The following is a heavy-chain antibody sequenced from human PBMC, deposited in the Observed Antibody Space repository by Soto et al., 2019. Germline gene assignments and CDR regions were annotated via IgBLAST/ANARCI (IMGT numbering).Heavy chain of an antibody. CDR2: MYYGGTT. J-gene: IGHJ3*01. Sequence: EMQLVETGGGLIQPGGSLRLSCAASGFTVSSDHMSWVRQAPGKGLEWISVMYYGGTTYYADAVQGRFTISRDSSPNTLYLQMTDLRADDTAVYYCAREAAGFDLWGQGTMVTVSS. CDR1: GFTVSSDH. V-gene: IGHV3-53*02. D-gene: IGHD6-13*01. CDR3: AREAAGFDL.